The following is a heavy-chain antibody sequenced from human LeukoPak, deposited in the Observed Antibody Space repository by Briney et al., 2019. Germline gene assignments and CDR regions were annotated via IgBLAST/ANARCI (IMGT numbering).Heavy chain of an antibody. V-gene: IGHV1-69*13. CDR1: GGTFSSYA. CDR3: ASGGQSIVGAIPFDY. CDR2: IIPIFGTA. Sequence: SVKVSCKASGGTFSSYAISWVRQAPGQGLEWMGGIIPIFGTANYAQKFQGRVTITADESTSTAYMELSSLRSEDTAVYYCASGGQSIVGAIPFDYWGQGTLVTVSS. D-gene: IGHD1-26*01. J-gene: IGHJ4*02.